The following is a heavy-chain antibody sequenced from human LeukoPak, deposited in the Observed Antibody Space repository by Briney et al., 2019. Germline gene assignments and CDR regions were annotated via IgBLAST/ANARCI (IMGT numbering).Heavy chain of an antibody. Sequence: ASVKVSCKASGYTFTSYDINWVRQATGQGLGWMGWMNPNSGNTGYAQKFQGRVTITRNTSISTAYMELSSLRSEDTTVYYCARVHSSSWFSYYYYYMDVWGKGTTVTVSS. J-gene: IGHJ6*03. D-gene: IGHD6-13*01. CDR1: GYTFTSYD. CDR3: ARVHSSSWFSYYYYYMDV. CDR2: MNPNSGNT. V-gene: IGHV1-8*03.